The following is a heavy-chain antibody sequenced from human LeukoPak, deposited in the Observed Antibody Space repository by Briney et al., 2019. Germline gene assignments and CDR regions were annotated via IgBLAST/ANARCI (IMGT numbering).Heavy chain of an antibody. Sequence: ASVKVSCKASGYTFTSYYMHWVRQAPGQGLEWMGVINPSGGSTSYAQNFQGRVTLTSDTSTSTVYMDLSSLRSEDTAVYYCARGRYYYGSRSYYNGRLDYWGLGTLVTVSS. J-gene: IGHJ4*02. CDR2: INPSGGST. CDR3: ARGRYYYGSRSYYNGRLDY. D-gene: IGHD3-10*01. V-gene: IGHV1-46*01. CDR1: GYTFTSYY.